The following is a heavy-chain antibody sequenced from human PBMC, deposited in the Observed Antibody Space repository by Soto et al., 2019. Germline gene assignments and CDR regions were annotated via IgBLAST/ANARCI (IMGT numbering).Heavy chain of an antibody. Sequence: TLSLTCTVSGGSISSGDYYWSWIRQPPGKGLEWIGYIYYSGSTYYNPSLKSRVTISVDTSKNQFSLKLSSVTAADTAVYYCASSKGIFGVVTLWGQGTLVTVSS. J-gene: IGHJ4*02. CDR3: ASSKGIFGVVTL. CDR2: IYYSGST. V-gene: IGHV4-30-4*01. D-gene: IGHD3-3*01. CDR1: GGSISSGDYY.